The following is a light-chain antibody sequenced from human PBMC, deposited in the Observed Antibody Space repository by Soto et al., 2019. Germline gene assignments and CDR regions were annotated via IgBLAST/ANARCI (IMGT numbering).Light chain of an antibody. CDR3: QQFSSYPLT. CDR2: DAS. CDR1: QSVSTY. Sequence: EIVLTQSPATLSLSPGERATLSCRASQSVSTYLAWYQQKTGQTPRLLIYDASNRATGIPARFSGGGSGTDFTLTISRLEPEDFAVYYCQQFSSYPLTFGGGTKVDNK. V-gene: IGKV3-11*01. J-gene: IGKJ4*01.